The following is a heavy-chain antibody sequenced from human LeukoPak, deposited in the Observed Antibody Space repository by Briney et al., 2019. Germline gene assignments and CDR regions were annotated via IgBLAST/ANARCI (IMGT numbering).Heavy chain of an antibody. J-gene: IGHJ4*02. CDR3: AKDGKYCGSATCYQYFDY. V-gene: IGHV3-23*01. D-gene: IGHD2-2*01. Sequence: GGSLRLSCAASRFTFSTYAMSWVRQAPGKGLEWVSAISGSGGSASYTDSVKGRFAISRDNSKSTLYLQMNSLRAEDTAVYYCAKDGKYCGSATCYQYFDYWGQGTLVTVSS. CDR1: RFTFSTYA. CDR2: ISGSGGSA.